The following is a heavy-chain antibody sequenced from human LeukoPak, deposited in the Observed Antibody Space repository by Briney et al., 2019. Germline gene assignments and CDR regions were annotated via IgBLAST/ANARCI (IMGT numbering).Heavy chain of an antibody. CDR3: AKDYGGYYLTLFDY. CDR2: IRYDGSNK. V-gene: IGHV3-30*02. J-gene: IGHJ4*02. Sequence: GGSLRLTCAASGFTFSSYGMHWVRQAPGKGLEWMAFIRYDGSNKYYADSVKGRFTISRDNSKNTLYLQMNSLRAEDTAVYYCAKDYGGYYLTLFDYWGQGTLVTVSS. D-gene: IGHD3-22*01. CDR1: GFTFSSYG.